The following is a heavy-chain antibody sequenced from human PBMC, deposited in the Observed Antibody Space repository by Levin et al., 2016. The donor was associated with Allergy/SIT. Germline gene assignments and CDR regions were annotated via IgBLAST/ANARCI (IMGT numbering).Heavy chain of an antibody. CDR1: GYTFTSYA. CDR3: ARGKTYSYGDPFDH. D-gene: IGHD5-18*01. V-gene: IGHV1-3*01. CDR2: INAGNGNT. Sequence: ASVKVSCKASGYTFTSYAMHWVRQAPGQRLEWMGWINAGNGNTKYSQKFQGRVTITRDTSASTAYMELSSLRSEDTAVYYCARGKTYSYGDPFDHWGQGSHVTVSS. J-gene: IGHJ4*02.